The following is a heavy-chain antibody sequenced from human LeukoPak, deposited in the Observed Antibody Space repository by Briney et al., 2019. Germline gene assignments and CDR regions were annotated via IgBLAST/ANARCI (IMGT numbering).Heavy chain of an antibody. D-gene: IGHD6-19*01. CDR2: INAGNDNT. Sequence: GASVKVSCKASGYTFTSYAMHWVRQAPGQRLEWMGWINAGNDNTKYSQKFQGRVTITRDTSASTAYMELSSLRSEDTAVYYCARDRGSGFDYWGQGTLVTVSS. V-gene: IGHV1-3*01. CDR1: GYTFTSYA. CDR3: ARDRGSGFDY. J-gene: IGHJ4*02.